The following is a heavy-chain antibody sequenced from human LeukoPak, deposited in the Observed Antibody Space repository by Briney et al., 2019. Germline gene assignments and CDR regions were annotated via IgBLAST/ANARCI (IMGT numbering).Heavy chain of an antibody. V-gene: IGHV1-2*02. CDR1: GYTFTGYY. Sequence: GASVKVSCKASGYTFTGYYMHWVRQAPGQGLEWMGWINPNSGGTNYAQKFQGRVTMTRDTSISTAYMELSRLRSDDTAVYYCARVKTYDFWSGAHPLDYYYYYMDVWGKGTTVTVSS. CDR2: INPNSGGT. J-gene: IGHJ6*03. CDR3: ARVKTYDFWSGAHPLDYYYYYMDV. D-gene: IGHD3-3*01.